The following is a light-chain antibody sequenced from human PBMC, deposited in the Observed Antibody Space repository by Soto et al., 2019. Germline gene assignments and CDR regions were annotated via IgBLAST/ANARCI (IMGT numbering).Light chain of an antibody. V-gene: IGKV3-11*01. CDR3: QQRSNWPPYT. Sequence: EIVLTQSQATLSLSPGERATLSCRASQSVSSYLAWYQHKPGQAPRLIIYDASNRDTGIPARFSGSGSGTDFTLNISSLEPEDFAVYYCQQRSNWPPYTFGQGTKLAIK. J-gene: IGKJ2*01. CDR1: QSVSSY. CDR2: DAS.